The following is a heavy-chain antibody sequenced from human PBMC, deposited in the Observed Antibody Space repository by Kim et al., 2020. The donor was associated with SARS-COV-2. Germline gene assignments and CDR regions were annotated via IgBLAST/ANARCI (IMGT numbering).Heavy chain of an antibody. Sequence: GGSLRLSCAASGFTFSSYSMNWVRQAPGKGLEWVSSISSSSSYIYYADSVKGRFTISRDNAKNSLYLQMHILRAEDTAVYYCARDYDYVWGSYPPYYWGQGTLVTVSS. CDR1: GFTFSSYS. V-gene: IGHV3-21*01. CDR3: ARDYDYVWGSYPPYY. CDR2: ISSSSSYI. D-gene: IGHD3-16*02. J-gene: IGHJ4*02.